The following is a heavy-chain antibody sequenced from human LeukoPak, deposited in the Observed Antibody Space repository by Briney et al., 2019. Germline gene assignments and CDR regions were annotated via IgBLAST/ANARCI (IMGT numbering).Heavy chain of an antibody. V-gene: IGHV3-48*04. CDR3: ARVWSSGYTKDY. CDR1: GFTFCSYS. J-gene: IGHJ4*02. Sequence: GGSLRLSCAASGFTFCSYSIDWVRQAPGKGLEWLSYISSSSSTMYYADSVKGRFTFSRDNAKNSVYLQMISLRAEDTAVYYCARVWSSGYTKDYWGQGTLVTVSS. D-gene: IGHD3-22*01. CDR2: ISSSSSTM.